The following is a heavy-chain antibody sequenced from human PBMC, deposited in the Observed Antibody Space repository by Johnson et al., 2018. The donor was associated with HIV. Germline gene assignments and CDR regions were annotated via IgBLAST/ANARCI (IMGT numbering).Heavy chain of an antibody. CDR1: GFTFSSYD. D-gene: IGHD1-26*01. CDR2: IGTAGDT. CDR3: AKDIYRLPYSGSYYSISAFDI. Sequence: VQLVESGGGLVQPGGSLRLSCAASGFTFSSYDMHWVRQATGKGLEWVSAIGTAGDTYYPGSVKGRFTISRDNAKNSLYLQMNSLRAEDTALYYCAKDIYRLPYSGSYYSISAFDIWGQGTMVTVSS. J-gene: IGHJ3*02. V-gene: IGHV3-13*01.